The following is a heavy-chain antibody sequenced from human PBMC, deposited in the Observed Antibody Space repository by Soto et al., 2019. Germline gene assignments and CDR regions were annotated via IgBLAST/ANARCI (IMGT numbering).Heavy chain of an antibody. CDR1: GMSVDDYH. V-gene: IGHV3-53*01. J-gene: IGHJ6*02. Sequence: GGSLRLSCKVSGMSVDDYHLTWVRQAPGRGLEWVSILYRGGYIRYRDSVLGRFTISRDTSKNTLYLHMNYLTVEDTATYYCARPDENSFPSGLDVWGQGTTVTVSS. CDR2: LYRGGYI. CDR3: ARPDENSFPSGLDV. D-gene: IGHD4-4*01.